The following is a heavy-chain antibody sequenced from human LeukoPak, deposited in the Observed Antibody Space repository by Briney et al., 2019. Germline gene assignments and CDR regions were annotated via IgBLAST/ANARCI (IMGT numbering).Heavy chain of an antibody. D-gene: IGHD2-2*01. CDR2: PYYRSAWYI. CDR1: GDSITSNSVT. V-gene: IGHV6-1*01. J-gene: IGHJ5*02. Sequence: SQTLSLTWAISGDSITSNSVTWSWIRQSPSRGLEWLGRPYYRSAWYIDYAVSVRGRITVNPDTSKNQFSLHLNSVTPEDTAVYYCARRLTQYDCFDPWGQGILVTVSS. CDR3: ARRLTQYDCFDP.